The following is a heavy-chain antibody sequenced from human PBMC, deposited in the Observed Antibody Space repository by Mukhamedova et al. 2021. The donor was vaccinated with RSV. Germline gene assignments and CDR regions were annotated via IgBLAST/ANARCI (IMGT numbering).Heavy chain of an antibody. D-gene: IGHD4-17*01. J-gene: IGHJ4*02. CDR3: ARGIYGDYEVNY. Sequence: GSTSYAQKFQGRVTMTRDTSTSTVYMELSGLRSEDTAVYYCARGIYGDYEVNYWGQGTLVTVSS. V-gene: IGHV1-46*01. CDR2: GST.